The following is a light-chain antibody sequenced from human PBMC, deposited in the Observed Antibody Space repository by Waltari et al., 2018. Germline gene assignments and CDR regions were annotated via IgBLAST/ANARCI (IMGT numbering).Light chain of an antibody. Sequence: DIQMTQSPSSLSASVGDTVTVTCRASQNIRTHLNWYQQKPTTAPKLLIYAASTLHRGVPSRFSGSGSETDFTLTIISLQPEDFASYYCQQSSTTPSTFGQGTKLEIK. V-gene: IGKV1-39*01. J-gene: IGKJ2*01. CDR1: QNIRTH. CDR2: AAS. CDR3: QQSSTTPST.